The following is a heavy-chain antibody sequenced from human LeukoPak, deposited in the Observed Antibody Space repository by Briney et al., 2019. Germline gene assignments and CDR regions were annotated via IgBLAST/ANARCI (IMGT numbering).Heavy chain of an antibody. Sequence: PGGSLRLSCAASGFTFSSYAMSWVRQAPGKGLEWVSAISGSGGSTYYADSAKGRFTISRDNSKNTLYLQMNSLRAEDTAVYYCAKDPYYYGSGSYDYWGQGTLVTVSS. CDR3: AKDPYYYGSGSYDY. CDR2: ISGSGGST. CDR1: GFTFSSYA. D-gene: IGHD3-10*01. V-gene: IGHV3-23*01. J-gene: IGHJ4*02.